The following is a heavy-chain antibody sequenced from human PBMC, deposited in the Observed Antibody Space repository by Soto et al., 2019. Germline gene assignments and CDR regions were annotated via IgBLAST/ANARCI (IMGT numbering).Heavy chain of an antibody. CDR1: GGSINNHY. CDR2: IYYSGTT. J-gene: IGHJ4*02. D-gene: IGHD1-26*01. V-gene: IGHV4-59*11. Sequence: QVQLQESGPGLVKPSETLSLTCTVSGGSINNHYWSWIRQPPGKGLEWIGYIYYSGTTNYNPSLKGRVTISVDTSKNQFSLNLTSLTAADTATYFCARATCYCEYWGQGTLVTVSS. CDR3: ARATCYCEY.